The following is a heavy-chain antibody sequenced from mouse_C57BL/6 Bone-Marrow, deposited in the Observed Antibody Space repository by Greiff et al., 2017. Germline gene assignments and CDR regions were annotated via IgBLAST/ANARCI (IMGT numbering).Heavy chain of an antibody. CDR3: AMARNWYFDV. CDR1: GYTFTSYW. CDR2: IYPSDSET. Sequence: VQLQQPGAELVRPGSSVKLSCKASGYTFTSYWMDWVKQRPGQGLEWIGNIYPSDSETHYTQKFKDKATLTVDKSSSTAYMQLSSLTSEDSAVYYCAMARNWYFDVWGTGTTVTVSS. V-gene: IGHV1-61*01. J-gene: IGHJ1*03.